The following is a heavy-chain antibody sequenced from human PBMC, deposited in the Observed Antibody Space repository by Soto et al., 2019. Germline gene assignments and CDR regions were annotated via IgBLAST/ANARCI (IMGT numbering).Heavy chain of an antibody. CDR1: GFTFSSYE. Sequence: PGGSLRLSCAASGFTFSSYEMNWVRQAPGKGLEWVSYISSSGSTIYYADSVKGRFTISRDNAKNSVYLEMNRLRDEDTGVYYCAREEESVGSPPSGFHPWGQGVQVTVSS. J-gene: IGHJ5*02. CDR3: AREEESVGSPPSGFHP. V-gene: IGHV3-48*03. CDR2: ISSSGSTI. D-gene: IGHD3-10*01.